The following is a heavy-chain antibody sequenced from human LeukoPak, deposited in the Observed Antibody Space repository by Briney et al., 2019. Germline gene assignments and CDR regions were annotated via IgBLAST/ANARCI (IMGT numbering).Heavy chain of an antibody. CDR2: ISSSSSYI. Sequence: GGSLRLSCAASGFTFSSYSMNWVRQAPGKGLEWVSSISSSSSYIYYADSVKGRSTISRDNAKNSLYLQMNSLRAEDTAVYYCARSLSSAPRDAFDIWGQGTMVTVSS. D-gene: IGHD3-22*01. CDR1: GFTFSSYS. J-gene: IGHJ3*02. CDR3: ARSLSSAPRDAFDI. V-gene: IGHV3-21*01.